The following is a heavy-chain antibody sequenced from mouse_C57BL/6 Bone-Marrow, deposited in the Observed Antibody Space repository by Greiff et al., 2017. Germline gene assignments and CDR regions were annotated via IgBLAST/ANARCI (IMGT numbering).Heavy chain of an antibody. J-gene: IGHJ3*01. V-gene: IGHV1-55*01. CDR2: IYPGSGST. Sequence: VQLQQPGAELVKPGASVKMSCKASGYIFTSYWITWVKQRPGQGLEWIGDIYPGSGSTNYNEKFKSKATLTVDTSSSTAYMQLSSLTSEDSAVYYCARKYYGSSCLAYWGQGTLVTVSA. CDR1: GYIFTSYW. D-gene: IGHD1-1*01. CDR3: ARKYYGSSCLAY.